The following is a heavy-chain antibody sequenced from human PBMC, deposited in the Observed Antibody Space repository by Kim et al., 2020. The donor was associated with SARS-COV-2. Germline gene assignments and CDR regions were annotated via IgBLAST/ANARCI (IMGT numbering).Heavy chain of an antibody. Sequence: YSADSVKGRFTISRDNAKNSLYLQMNSLRAEDTAVYYCARVFGYYYYMDVWGKGTTVTVSS. CDR3: ARVFGYYYYMDV. D-gene: IGHD3-16*01. V-gene: IGHV3-21*01. J-gene: IGHJ6*03.